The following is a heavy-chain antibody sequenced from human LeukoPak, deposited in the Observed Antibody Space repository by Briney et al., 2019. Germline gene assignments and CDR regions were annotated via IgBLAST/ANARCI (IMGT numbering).Heavy chain of an antibody. J-gene: IGHJ4*02. CDR2: MFYSGST. CDR3: ARYTSSWLDS. CDR1: GGSISSYF. V-gene: IGHV4-59*01. D-gene: IGHD6-13*01. Sequence: SETLSLTCTVSGGSISSYFWSWIRQPPGKGLEWIAYMFYSGSTNYDPSLKSRVTISVDTSKNQFSLDLSPVTAADTAVYYCARYTSSWLDSWGQGTLVTVSS.